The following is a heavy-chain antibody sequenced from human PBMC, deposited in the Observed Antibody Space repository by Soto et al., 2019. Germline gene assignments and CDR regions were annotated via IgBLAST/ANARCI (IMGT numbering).Heavy chain of an antibody. D-gene: IGHD3-3*01. Sequence: QVQLVQSGAEVKKPGFSVKVSCKASGGSFGNSAINWVRQTPGQGLEWLGGFIPVYRTLNYAQKFQGRDTITADESTGTAYMTLSSLASDDTAVYYCATGVIWIGYFTVDSWGQGTRVTVSS. CDR2: FIPVYRTL. J-gene: IGHJ4*02. CDR3: ATGVIWIGYFTVDS. V-gene: IGHV1-69*01. CDR1: GGSFGNSA.